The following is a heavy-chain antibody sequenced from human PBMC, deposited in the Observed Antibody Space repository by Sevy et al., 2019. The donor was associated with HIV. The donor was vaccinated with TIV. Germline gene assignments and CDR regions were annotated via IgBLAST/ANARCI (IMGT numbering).Heavy chain of an antibody. Sequence: GGSLRLSCVASGFTFSRYAMHWVRQAPGKGLEWVALISNDGSDKYYADSVNGRFTISRDNSKNTLYLQMSTLRAEDTAVYFCTRGGLYLSGIYREYWGQGTLVTVSS. CDR3: TRGGLYLSGIYREY. J-gene: IGHJ4*02. V-gene: IGHV3-30-3*01. CDR1: GFTFSRYA. CDR2: ISNDGSDK. D-gene: IGHD3-16*02.